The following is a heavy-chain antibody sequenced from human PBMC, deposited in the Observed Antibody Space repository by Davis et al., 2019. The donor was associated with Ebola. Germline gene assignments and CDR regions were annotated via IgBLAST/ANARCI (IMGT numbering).Heavy chain of an antibody. CDR3: ARGRAYVWFDP. D-gene: IGHD3-16*01. CDR1: GFTFSSYG. V-gene: IGHV4-34*01. J-gene: IGHJ5*02. CDR2: INHSGST. Sequence: GSLRLSCAASGFTFSSYGMHWVRQPPGKGLEWIGEINHSGSTNYNPSLKSRVTISVDTSKNQFSLKLSSVTAADTAVYYCARGRAYVWFDPWGQGTLVTVSS.